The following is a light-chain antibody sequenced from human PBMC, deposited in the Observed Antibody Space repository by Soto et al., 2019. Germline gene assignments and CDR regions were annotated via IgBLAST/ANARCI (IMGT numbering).Light chain of an antibody. CDR2: GAS. V-gene: IGKV3-15*01. CDR3: QHYSNWFWT. CDR1: QSVGTT. J-gene: IGKJ1*01. Sequence: EIVMTQSPATLSVSPGEGATLSCRASQSVGTTLAWYQQRPGQAPRVLIYGASTRATGIPARFSGSGSGTEFTRTISSLQSEDFAVYYCQHYSNWFWTFGQGTKVEIK.